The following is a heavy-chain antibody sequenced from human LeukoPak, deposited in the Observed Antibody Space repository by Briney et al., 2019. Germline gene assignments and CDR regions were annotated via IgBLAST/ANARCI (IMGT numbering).Heavy chain of an antibody. Sequence: SETLSLTCTVSGGSISSYYWSWIRQPAGKGLEWIGRIYTSGSTNYNPSLKSRVTMSVDMSTNQFSLKLSSVTAADTAVYYCARKPIVNSAWYYFDYWGQGTLVTVSS. D-gene: IGHD3-22*01. V-gene: IGHV4-4*07. CDR1: GGSISSYY. J-gene: IGHJ4*02. CDR2: IYTSGST. CDR3: ARKPIVNSAWYYFDY.